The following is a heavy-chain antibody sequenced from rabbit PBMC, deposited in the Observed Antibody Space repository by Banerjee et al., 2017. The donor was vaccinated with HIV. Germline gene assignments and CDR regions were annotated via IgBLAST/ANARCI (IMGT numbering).Heavy chain of an antibody. Sequence: QEQLEESGGDLVKPEGSLTLTCTASGFSFSSSYYICWVRQAPGKGLEWIACIYAGSSGSTYYASWAKGRFTISKTSSTTVTLQMTSLTAADTATYFCARSYGSSSGFGLWGQGTLVTVS. D-gene: IGHD1-1*01. CDR3: ARSYGSSSGFGL. V-gene: IGHV1S45*01. CDR2: IYAGSSGST. CDR1: GFSFSSSYY. J-gene: IGHJ6*01.